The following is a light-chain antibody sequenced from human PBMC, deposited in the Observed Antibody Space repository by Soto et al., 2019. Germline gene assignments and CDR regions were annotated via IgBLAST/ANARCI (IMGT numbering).Light chain of an antibody. V-gene: IGLV1-40*01. CDR2: GDN. J-gene: IGLJ2*01. Sequence: QSVLTQPPSVSGAPGQRVTIPCTGSNSNIGSFYDVHWYQQLPGTVPKLLIYGDNNRPSGVPDRFSGSKSGTSASLAITGLKAEDEAEYYCQSYDNSLSHVVFGGGTKVTVL. CDR3: QSYDNSLSHVV. CDR1: NSNIGSFYD.